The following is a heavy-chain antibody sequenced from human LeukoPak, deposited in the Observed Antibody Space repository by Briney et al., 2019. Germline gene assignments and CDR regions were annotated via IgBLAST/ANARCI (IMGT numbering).Heavy chain of an antibody. D-gene: IGHD3-22*01. V-gene: IGHV3-30-3*01. CDR2: ISYDGSNK. CDR1: GFTFSSYA. J-gene: IGHJ3*02. CDR3: ARDDITMIVVVITGAFDI. Sequence: GGSLRLSCAASGFTFSSYAMHWVRQAPGKGLEWVAVISYDGSNKYYAGSVKGRFTISRDNSKNTLYLQMNSLRAEDTAVYYCARDDITMIVVVITGAFDIWGQGTMVTVSS.